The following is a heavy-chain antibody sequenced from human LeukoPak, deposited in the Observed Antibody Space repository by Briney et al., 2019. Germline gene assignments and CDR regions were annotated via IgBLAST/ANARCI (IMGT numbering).Heavy chain of an antibody. CDR2: INPNSGGT. Sequence: ASVKVSCKASGYTFTGHYMHWVRQAPGQGLEWMGWINPNSGGTNYAQKFQGGVTMTRDTSISTAYMELSRLRSDDTAVYYCARRGSITMIVGNYYFDYWGQGTLVTVSS. CDR1: GYTFTGHY. CDR3: ARRGSITMIVGNYYFDY. D-gene: IGHD3-22*01. V-gene: IGHV1-2*02. J-gene: IGHJ4*02.